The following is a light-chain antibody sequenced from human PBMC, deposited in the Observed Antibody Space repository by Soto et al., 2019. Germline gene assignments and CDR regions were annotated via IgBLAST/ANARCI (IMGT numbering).Light chain of an antibody. V-gene: IGLV1-51*01. CDR2: DNN. CDR1: SSNIGNNY. Sequence: QSVLTQPPSVSAAPGQKVTISCSGSSSNIGNNYVSWYQQLPGTAPKLLIYDNNKRPSGIPDRFSGSKSGTSATLGITGLQTGDEADYYCGRWDSSLSALVVGGGTKLTVL. CDR3: GRWDSSLSALV. J-gene: IGLJ2*01.